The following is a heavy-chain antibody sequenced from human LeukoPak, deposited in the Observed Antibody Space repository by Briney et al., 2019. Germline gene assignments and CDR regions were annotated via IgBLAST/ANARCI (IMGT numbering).Heavy chain of an antibody. D-gene: IGHD4-17*01. J-gene: IGHJ5*02. CDR2: IYYTGST. Sequence: SETLSLTCTVSGGSISSFYWSWIRQPPGKGLEWMGYIYYTGSTNYNSSLKSRVTISVDTSKNQFSLKLTSVTAADTAVYYCAKSPSTVTTVGWFDPWGQGAQVTVSS. CDR1: GGSISSFY. V-gene: IGHV4-59*12. CDR3: AKSPSTVTTVGWFDP.